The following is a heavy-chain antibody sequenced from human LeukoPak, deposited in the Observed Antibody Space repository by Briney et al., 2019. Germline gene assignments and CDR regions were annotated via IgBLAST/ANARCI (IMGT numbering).Heavy chain of an antibody. Sequence: GSLRLSCAASGFTVSSNYMSWVRQAPGKGLEWVSVIYSGGSTYYADSVKGRFTISRDNSKNTLYLQMNSLRAEDTAVYYCARETWNGVRRDGYNFVYWGQGTLVTVPS. CDR2: IYSGGST. D-gene: IGHD5-24*01. CDR3: ARETWNGVRRDGYNFVY. CDR1: GFTVSSNY. J-gene: IGHJ4*02. V-gene: IGHV3-66*01.